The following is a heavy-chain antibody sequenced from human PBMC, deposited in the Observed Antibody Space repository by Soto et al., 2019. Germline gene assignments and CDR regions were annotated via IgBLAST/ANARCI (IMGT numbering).Heavy chain of an antibody. D-gene: IGHD6-6*01. CDR3: LGRVIAARLRGARYYDGMEV. V-gene: IGHV3-48*03. CDR1: GFTFSSNE. CDR2: ISSSGGTI. J-gene: IGHJ6*02. Sequence: HPGGSLRLSCAASGFTFSSNEMNWVRQAPGKGLERVSYISSSGGTIYYADCVKCRFTISRDDAKNSLYLQMDSLRAEDMAVNYCLGRVIAARLRGARYYDGMEVWGQETTVTVSS.